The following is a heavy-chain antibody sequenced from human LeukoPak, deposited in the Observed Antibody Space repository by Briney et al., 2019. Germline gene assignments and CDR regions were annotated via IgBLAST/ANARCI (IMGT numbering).Heavy chain of an antibody. V-gene: IGHV4-34*01. CDR2: INHSGST. CDR1: KFYFSTYD. J-gene: IGHJ3*02. CDR3: ASRPYYYYDRAFDI. Sequence: GSLRLSCTASKFYFSTYDMNWVRQVPGKGLEWVGEINHSGSTNYNPSLKSRVTISVDTSKNQFSLKLSSVTAADTAVYYCASRPYYYYDRAFDIWGQGTMVTVSS. D-gene: IGHD3-22*01.